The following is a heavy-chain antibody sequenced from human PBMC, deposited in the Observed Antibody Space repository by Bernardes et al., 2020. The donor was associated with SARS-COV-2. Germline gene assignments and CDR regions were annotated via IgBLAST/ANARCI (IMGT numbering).Heavy chain of an antibody. CDR1: GGSFRGSY. CDR3: ARGEMATTRPFDY. J-gene: IGHJ4*02. V-gene: IGHV4-34*01. Sequence: SETLSLTSAVYGGSFRGSYWPWIRQPPGKGLEWIGDISHGGRTNYNPSLKSRLTISVDTSENQFSLNLNSVTAADTAVYYCARGEMATTRPFDYWGQGTLVTVSA. CDR2: ISHGGRT. D-gene: IGHD1-1*01.